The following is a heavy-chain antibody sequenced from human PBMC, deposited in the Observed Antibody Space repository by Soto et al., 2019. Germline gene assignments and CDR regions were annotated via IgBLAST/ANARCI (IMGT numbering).Heavy chain of an antibody. V-gene: IGHV1-3*01. CDR1: GYSFTSYA. D-gene: IGHD3-16*01. J-gene: IGHJ4*02. CDR2: INAGNGNT. Sequence: ASVKVSFKASGYSFTSYAMHWVRQAPGQRLEWMGWINAGNGNTKYSQKFQGRVTTTRDTSASTAYMELSSLRSEDTAVYYCARGEFLSYDDYWGQGPLVTVSS. CDR3: ARGEFLSYDDY.